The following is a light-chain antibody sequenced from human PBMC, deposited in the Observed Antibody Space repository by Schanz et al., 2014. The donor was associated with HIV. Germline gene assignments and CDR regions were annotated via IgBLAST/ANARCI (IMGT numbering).Light chain of an antibody. CDR2: DVS. CDR1: SGDVGGYNY. Sequence: QSSLTQPASVSGSPGQSISISCTGTSGDVGGYNYVSWYQQHPGKAPKLMIYDVSNRPSGVPDRFSGSKSGTSASLAISGHRSEDEADYYCAAWDDSLNGHYVFGTGTKVTVL. J-gene: IGLJ1*01. CDR3: AAWDDSLNGHYV. V-gene: IGLV2-14*03.